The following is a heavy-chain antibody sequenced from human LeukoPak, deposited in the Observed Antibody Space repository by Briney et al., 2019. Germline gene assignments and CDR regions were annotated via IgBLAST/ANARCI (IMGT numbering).Heavy chain of an antibody. D-gene: IGHD5-18*01. CDR2: ISGSGGST. CDR3: AASRDTAMVVLFDY. CDR1: GFTFSSYA. Sequence: GGSLRLSCAASGFTFSSYAMSWVRQAPGKGLEWVSAISGSGGSTYYADSVKGRFTISRDNSKNTLYLQMNSLRAEDTAVYYYAASRDTAMVVLFDYWGQGTLVTVSS. V-gene: IGHV3-23*01. J-gene: IGHJ4*02.